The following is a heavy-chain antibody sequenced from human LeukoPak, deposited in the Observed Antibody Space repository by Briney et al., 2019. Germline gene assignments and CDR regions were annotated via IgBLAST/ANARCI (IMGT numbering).Heavy chain of an antibody. J-gene: IGHJ4*02. CDR1: GFTFSSYE. Sequence: GGSLRLSCAASGFTFSSYEMNWVRQAPGKGLEWVSYISSSGSTIHYADSVKGRFTISRDNAKNSLYLQMNSLRVEDTAVYYCAREAYGSGNYPFDYWGQGTLVTVSS. D-gene: IGHD3-10*01. V-gene: IGHV3-48*03. CDR2: ISSSGSTI. CDR3: AREAYGSGNYPFDY.